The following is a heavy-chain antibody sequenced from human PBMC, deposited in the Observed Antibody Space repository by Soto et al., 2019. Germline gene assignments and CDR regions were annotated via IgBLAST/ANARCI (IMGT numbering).Heavy chain of an antibody. CDR1: GYTFTNHG. J-gene: IGHJ4*02. D-gene: IGHD6-13*01. CDR3: ARGGISSSEGLDY. Sequence: QVQLLQSGAEVRESGASVKVSCKASGYTFTNHGISWVRQAPGEGLEWMGWISPYNGDTNNAQKFQGRVTMTTDTPTNTGFMELTRLTSDDTAVYYCARGGISSSEGLDYWGQGTLVTVSS. V-gene: IGHV1-18*01. CDR2: ISPYNGDT.